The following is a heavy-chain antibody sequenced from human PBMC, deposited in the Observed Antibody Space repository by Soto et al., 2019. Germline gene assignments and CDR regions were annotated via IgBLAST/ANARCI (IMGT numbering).Heavy chain of an antibody. Sequence: EVQLVESGGGLVQPGGSLRLSCAASGLTFSSYWMHWVRQAPGKGLVWVSRINSDGSSTNYADSVKGRFTISRDNAKNTLYLRLNSVRAEDTAFYYWALSYRVTTDYWGQGTLVTVSS. CDR2: INSDGSST. V-gene: IGHV3-74*01. D-gene: IGHD2-21*02. CDR1: GLTFSSYW. CDR3: ALSYRVTTDY. J-gene: IGHJ4*02.